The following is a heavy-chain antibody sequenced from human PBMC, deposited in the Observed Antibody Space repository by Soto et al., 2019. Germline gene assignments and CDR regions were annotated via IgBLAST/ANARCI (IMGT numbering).Heavy chain of an antibody. J-gene: IGHJ4*02. V-gene: IGHV4-4*02. CDR1: GGYLISSHW. CDR2: IYHNGTT. Sequence: PSETLSLTCAVSGGYLISSHWWTWVRPSPGKGLAWGGEIYHNGTTNYNPSFKSRPTISVDTSRNQFSLNLNPVTARDTATYFCARGPQYWGPGKLVTVSS. CDR3: ARGPQY.